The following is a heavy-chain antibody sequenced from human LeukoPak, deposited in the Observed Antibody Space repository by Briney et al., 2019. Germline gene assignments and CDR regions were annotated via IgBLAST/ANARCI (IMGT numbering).Heavy chain of an antibody. CDR3: ARVISSYGSGSYYTTRSYDYYMDV. V-gene: IGHV1-8*03. CDR1: GGTFSSYA. D-gene: IGHD3-10*01. CDR2: MNPNGGNT. Sequence: GASVKVSCKASGGTFSSYAISWVRQATGQGLEWMGWMNPNGGNTGYAQKFQGRVTITRNTSISTAYMELSSLRSEDTAVYYCARVISSYGSGSYYTTRSYDYYMDVWGKGTTVTVSS. J-gene: IGHJ6*03.